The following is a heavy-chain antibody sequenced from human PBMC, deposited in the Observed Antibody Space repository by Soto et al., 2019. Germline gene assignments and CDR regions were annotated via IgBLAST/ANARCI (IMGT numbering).Heavy chain of an antibody. CDR3: ARGDRGAFEL. CDR1: GFTFSYYW. J-gene: IGHJ3*01. D-gene: IGHD1-26*01. CDR2: LHSDGSST. Sequence: EVQLVESGGGLVQPGESLRLSCAASGFTFSYYWMHWVRRAPGKGLVWVSRLHSDGSSTTYADSVKGRFSISRDNARNTVYLQMNSLRAEDTAVYYCARGDRGAFELWGQGTVLTVSS. V-gene: IGHV3-74*01.